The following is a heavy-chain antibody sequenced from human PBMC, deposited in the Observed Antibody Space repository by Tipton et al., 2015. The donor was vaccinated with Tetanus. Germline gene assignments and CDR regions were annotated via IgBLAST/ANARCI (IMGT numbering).Heavy chain of an antibody. CDR1: GFIFSSSV. Sequence: GSLRLSCAASGFIFSSSVFHWVRQPPGKGLEWIGEIYHSGSTNYNPSLKSRVTISVDKSKDQFSLKLSSVTAADTAVYYCARDQRIRFLEPTSFFFNYGMDVWGQGTTVTASS. V-gene: IGHV4-4*02. J-gene: IGHJ6*02. CDR3: ARDQRIRFLEPTSFFFNYGMDV. CDR2: IYHSGST. D-gene: IGHD3-3*01.